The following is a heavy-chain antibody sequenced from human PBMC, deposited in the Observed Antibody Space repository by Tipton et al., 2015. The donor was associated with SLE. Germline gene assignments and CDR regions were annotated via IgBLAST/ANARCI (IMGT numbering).Heavy chain of an antibody. D-gene: IGHD1-1*01. Sequence: QSGAEVKKPGASVKVSCKPSGYTFTSYGISWVRQAPGQGPEWMGWISPYNGNTHYAQKFQGRVTMTTDTSTRTVYMELRSLRFDDTAVYYCARDKEELEYWGQGTLVTVSS. V-gene: IGHV1-18*01. J-gene: IGHJ4*02. CDR3: ARDKEELEY. CDR1: GYTFTSYG. CDR2: ISPYNGNT.